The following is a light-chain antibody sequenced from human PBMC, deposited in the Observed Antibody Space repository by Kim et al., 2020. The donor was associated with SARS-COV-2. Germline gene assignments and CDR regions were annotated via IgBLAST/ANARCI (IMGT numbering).Light chain of an antibody. CDR2: SNN. CDR1: SSNIGSNN. J-gene: IGLJ3*02. Sequence: QLVLTQPPSASGTPGQRVTISCSGSSSNIGSNNVVWYQQLPGAAPNLLIYSNNQRPSGVPDRFSGSRSGTSASLAISGLQSGDEADYYCAVWDVSLKQGVFGGGTQLTVL. CDR3: AVWDVSLKQGV. V-gene: IGLV1-44*01.